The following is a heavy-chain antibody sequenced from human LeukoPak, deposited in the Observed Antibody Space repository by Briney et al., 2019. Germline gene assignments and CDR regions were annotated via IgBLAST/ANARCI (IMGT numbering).Heavy chain of an antibody. CDR1: GFTFSNYW. Sequence: PGGSLRLSCAASGFTFSNYWMHWVRQGPGKGLVWVSRINSDGSSTSYADSVKGRFTISRDNSKNTLYLQMNSLRAEDTAVYYCASHSGSYYSFDYWGQGTLVTVSS. J-gene: IGHJ4*02. D-gene: IGHD1-26*01. CDR2: INSDGSST. CDR3: ASHSGSYYSFDY. V-gene: IGHV3-74*01.